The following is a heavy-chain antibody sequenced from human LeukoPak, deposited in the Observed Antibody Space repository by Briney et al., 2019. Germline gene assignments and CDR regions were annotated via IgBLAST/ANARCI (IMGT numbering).Heavy chain of an antibody. CDR1: GFTFSSYA. D-gene: IGHD2-2*01. CDR2: ISGSGGST. V-gene: IGHV3-23*01. CDR3: AKGGRASCYSRKDV. Sequence: PGGSLRLPCAASGFTFSSYAMSWVRQAPGKGLEWVSAISGSGGSTYYADSVKGRFTISRDNSKNTLYLQMNSLRAEDTAVYYCAKGGRASCYSRKDVWGQGTTVTVSS. J-gene: IGHJ6*02.